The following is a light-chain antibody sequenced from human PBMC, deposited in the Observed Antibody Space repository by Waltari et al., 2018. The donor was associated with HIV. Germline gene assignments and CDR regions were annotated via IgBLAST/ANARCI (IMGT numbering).Light chain of an antibody. CDR2: AAS. CDR3: EQSYSSPRT. CDR1: QPISYY. Sequence: DIQMTQSPSFLSASVGDRVAISCRTNQPISYYLNWYQQRPGKAPQLLIYAASSLQSGVPSRFKGSGSGTNFSLTINGLQPEEFATYYCEQSYSSPRTFGQGT. V-gene: IGKV1-39*01. J-gene: IGKJ2*02.